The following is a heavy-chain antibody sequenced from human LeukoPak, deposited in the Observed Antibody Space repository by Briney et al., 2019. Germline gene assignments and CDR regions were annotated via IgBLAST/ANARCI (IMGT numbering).Heavy chain of an antibody. CDR3: ARYAYSDSGVWQAFDY. D-gene: IGHD5-12*01. CDR1: SDSFRSGRHY. CDR2: MHYSGIT. J-gene: IGHJ4*02. Sequence: PSETLSPLSIASSDSFRSGRHYCGWIRQPPGKGLEWTGSMHYSGITYYNPSLTSRVTISVDTSKNQFSLRLTSVTAPDTPVYYWARYAYSDSGVWQAFDYWGQGTLVTVSS. V-gene: IGHV4-39*01.